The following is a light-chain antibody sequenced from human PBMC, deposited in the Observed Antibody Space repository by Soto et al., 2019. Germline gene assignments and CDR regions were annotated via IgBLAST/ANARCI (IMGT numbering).Light chain of an antibody. CDR3: SSYTSSSALLVL. Sequence: QSALTQPASVSGSPGQSITISCTGTSSDVGGYNYVSWYQQHPGKAPKLMIYDVSNRPSGVSNRFSGSKAGNTASLTISGLQAEDEADDYCSSYTSSSALLVLFGGGTKLTVL. V-gene: IGLV2-14*01. CDR2: DVS. J-gene: IGLJ2*01. CDR1: SSDVGGYNY.